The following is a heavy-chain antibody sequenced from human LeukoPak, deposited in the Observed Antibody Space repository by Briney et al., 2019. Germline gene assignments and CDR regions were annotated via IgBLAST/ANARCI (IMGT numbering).Heavy chain of an antibody. Sequence: GGSLRLSCAASGFTFSSYWMHWVRQAPGKGLVWVSRINSDGSSTSYADSVKGRFTISRDNAKNTLYLQMISLRADDTAVYYCAKGNYHDSSGYLYYFDYWGQGILVTVSS. CDR3: AKGNYHDSSGYLYYFDY. J-gene: IGHJ4*02. CDR1: GFTFSSYW. D-gene: IGHD3-22*01. CDR2: INSDGSST. V-gene: IGHV3-74*01.